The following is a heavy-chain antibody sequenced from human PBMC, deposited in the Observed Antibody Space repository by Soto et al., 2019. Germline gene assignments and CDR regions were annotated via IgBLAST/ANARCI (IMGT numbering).Heavy chain of an antibody. J-gene: IGHJ5*02. V-gene: IGHV3-23*01. CDR2: ISGSGGST. Sequence: EVQLLESGGGLVQTGGSLRLSCAASGFTFSSYAMSWFRQAPGKGLEWVSAISGSGGSTYYADSVKGRFTISRDNSKNTLYLQMNSLRAEDTAVYYCANNGGISVYDHPFDPWGQGTLVTVSS. D-gene: IGHD5-12*01. CDR1: GFTFSSYA. CDR3: ANNGGISVYDHPFDP.